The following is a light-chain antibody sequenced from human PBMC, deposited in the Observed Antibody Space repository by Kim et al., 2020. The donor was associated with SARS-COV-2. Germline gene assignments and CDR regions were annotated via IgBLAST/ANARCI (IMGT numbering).Light chain of an antibody. CDR1: TYIIGSNY. V-gene: IGLV1-47*01. CDR3: RSWDDTQTGAV. J-gene: IGLJ1*01. Sequence: QSTTICTCGRTYIIGSNYVFWYQQHPGTAPKLLIYKDDKRPAGVSDRFSGSKSGTAASLAITGLQAEDEAEYYCRSWDDTQTGAVFGGGTKVTVL. CDR2: KDD.